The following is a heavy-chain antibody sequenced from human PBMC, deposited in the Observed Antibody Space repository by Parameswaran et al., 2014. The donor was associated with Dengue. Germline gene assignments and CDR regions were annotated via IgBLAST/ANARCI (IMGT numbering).Heavy chain of an antibody. J-gene: IGHJ6*02. Sequence: WVRQAPGQGLEWMGRIIPILGIANYAQKFQGRVTITTDKSTSTAYMELSSLRSEDTAVYYCARSYGMDVWGQGTTVTVSS. CDR2: IIPILGIA. V-gene: IGHV1-69*02. CDR3: ARSYGMDV.